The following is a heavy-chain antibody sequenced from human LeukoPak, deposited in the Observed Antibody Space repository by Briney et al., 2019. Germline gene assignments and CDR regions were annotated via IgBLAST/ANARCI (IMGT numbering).Heavy chain of an antibody. CDR3: ARSSCSGASCYSRDDWYLDL. CDR1: GGTFSGYA. V-gene: IGHV1-69*04. D-gene: IGHD2-15*01. CDR2: IVVTFGIA. J-gene: IGHJ2*01. Sequence: SVKVSCKASGGTFSGYAINWVRRAPGQGLEWMGRIVVTFGIANYAQGFQGRVTITADKSTGTAYMQLSSLRSEDTALYYCARSSCSGASCYSRDDWYLDLWGRGTLVTVSS.